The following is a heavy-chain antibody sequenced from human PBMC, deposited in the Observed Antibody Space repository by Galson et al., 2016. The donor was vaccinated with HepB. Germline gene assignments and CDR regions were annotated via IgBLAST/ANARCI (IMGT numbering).Heavy chain of an antibody. J-gene: IGHJ5*02. CDR3: ATGTLTDDSKGHSNWFDP. D-gene: IGHD2-21*02. CDR2: INPSGGST. V-gene: IGHV1-46*04. Sequence: SVKVSCKASGYTFTSYYMHWVRQAPGQGLEWMGIINPSGGSTSYAQKLQGRVTTTRDTSTSTVYMELSSLRSEDTAVYYCATGTLTDDSKGHSNWFDPWGQGTLVTVSS. CDR1: GYTFTSYY.